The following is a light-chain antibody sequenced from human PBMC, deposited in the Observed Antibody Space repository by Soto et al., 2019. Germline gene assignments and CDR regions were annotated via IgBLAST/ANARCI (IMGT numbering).Light chain of an antibody. V-gene: IGKV3-20*01. CDR2: GAS. CDR1: QSVSSSF. J-gene: IGKJ1*01. CDR3: QHYGSSLWG. Sequence: DIVLTQSPGTLSLSPGERATLSCRASQSVSSSFLAWYQHKPGQAPRLIIYGASSRATGIPDRFSGSGSGADFTLTISRLEPEDFAVYYCQHYGSSLWGFGPGTKVDIK.